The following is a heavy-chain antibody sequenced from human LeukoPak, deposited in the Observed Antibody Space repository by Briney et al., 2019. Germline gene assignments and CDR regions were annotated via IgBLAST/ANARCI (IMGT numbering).Heavy chain of an antibody. CDR1: GGSFSGYY. J-gene: IGHJ4*02. Sequence: SETLSLTCAVYGGSFSGYYWSWIRQPPGKGLEWIGEINHSGSTNYNPSLKSRVTISVDTSKNQFSRKLSSVTAADTAVYYCARVGARAEQQLVPSYFDYWGQGTLVTVSS. V-gene: IGHV4-34*01. CDR3: ARVGARAEQQLVPSYFDY. CDR2: INHSGST. D-gene: IGHD6-13*01.